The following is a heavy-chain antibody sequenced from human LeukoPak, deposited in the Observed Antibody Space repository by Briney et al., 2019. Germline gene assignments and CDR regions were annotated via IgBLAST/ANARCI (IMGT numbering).Heavy chain of an antibody. CDR1: GFTFSSYA. Sequence: GGSLRLSCAASGFTFSSYAMSWVRQAPGKGLEWVSGISGSGDNTYYTDSVKGRFTISRDNSKNTLYVQVNSLGTEDTAAYYCAKGSYYDSSGSFYFDYWGQGTLVTVSS. D-gene: IGHD3-22*01. V-gene: IGHV3-23*01. CDR2: ISGSGDNT. CDR3: AKGSYYDSSGSFYFDY. J-gene: IGHJ4*02.